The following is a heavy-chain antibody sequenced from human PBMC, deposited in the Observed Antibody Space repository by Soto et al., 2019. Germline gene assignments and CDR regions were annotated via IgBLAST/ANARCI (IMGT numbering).Heavy chain of an antibody. D-gene: IGHD6-13*01. CDR2: ISSSSSYI. CDR3: ARCDEGIAKLDD. Sequence: PGGSLRLSCAASGFTFISYGMNWVLQAPGKGLEWVSSISSSSSYIYYADSVKGRFTISRDNAKNSLYLQMNSLRAEDTAVYDGARCDEGIAKLDDWGQGTRVTVAS. J-gene: IGHJ4*02. CDR1: GFTFISYG. V-gene: IGHV3-21*01.